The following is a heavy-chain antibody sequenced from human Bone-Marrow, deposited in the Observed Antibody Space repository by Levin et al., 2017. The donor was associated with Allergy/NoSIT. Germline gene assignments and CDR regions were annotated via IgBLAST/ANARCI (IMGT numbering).Heavy chain of an antibody. V-gene: IGHV4-4*07. Sequence: SQTLSLTCTVSGGSISSYYWSWLRQPAGKGLEWIGRIYTSGSTNYNPSLKSRVTMSVDTSKNQFSLKLSSVTAADTAVYYCARERTNSGWYIGYFDYWGQGTLVTVSS. J-gene: IGHJ4*02. CDR3: ARERTNSGWYIGYFDY. CDR1: GGSISSYY. CDR2: IYTSGST. D-gene: IGHD6-19*01.